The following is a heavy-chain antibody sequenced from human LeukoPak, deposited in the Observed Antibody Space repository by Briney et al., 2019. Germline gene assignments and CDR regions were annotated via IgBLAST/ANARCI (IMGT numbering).Heavy chain of an antibody. D-gene: IGHD1-14*01. J-gene: IGHJ4*02. CDR3: AKGPEQFDY. V-gene: IGHV3-53*01. CDR1: GFTVSSNY. Sequence: PGGSLRLSCATSGFTVSSNYMTWVRQAPGKGLEWVSVIYTGGSTYYADSVKGRFTISRDNSKNTLYLQMNSLRAEDTAVYYCAKGPEQFDYWGQGTLVTLSS. CDR2: IYTGGST.